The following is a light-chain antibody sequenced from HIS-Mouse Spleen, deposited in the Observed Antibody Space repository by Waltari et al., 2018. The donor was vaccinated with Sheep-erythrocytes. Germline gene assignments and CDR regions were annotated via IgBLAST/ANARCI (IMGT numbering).Light chain of an antibody. CDR2: GAS. V-gene: IGKV3-11*01. CDR3: QQRSNWLT. J-gene: IGKJ4*01. CDR1: QSVSSY. Sequence: EIVLTQSPATLSLSPGERATLPCRASQSVSSYLAWYQQKPGQAPRLLIYGASNRATGIPARFSGSGSGTDFTLTISSLEPEDFAVYYCQQRSNWLTFGGGTKVEIK.